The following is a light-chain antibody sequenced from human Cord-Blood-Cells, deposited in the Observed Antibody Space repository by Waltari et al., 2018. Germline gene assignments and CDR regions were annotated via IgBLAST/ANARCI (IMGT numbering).Light chain of an antibody. J-gene: IGKJ2*01. CDR2: DAS. V-gene: IGKV1-33*01. CDR1: QDISNY. CDR3: QQYDNLPPYT. Sequence: DIQMTQSPSSLSASEGDRVTITCQASQDISNYLNWYQQKPGKAPKLLIYDASNLETGVPSRFSGSVSGTDFTFTISSLQPEDIATYYCQQYDNLPPYTFGQGTKLEIK.